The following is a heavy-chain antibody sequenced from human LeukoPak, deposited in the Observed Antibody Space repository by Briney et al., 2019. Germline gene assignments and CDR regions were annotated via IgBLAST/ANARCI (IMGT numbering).Heavy chain of an antibody. V-gene: IGHV4-39*07. J-gene: IGHJ4*02. CDR3: ARAGLLWFGELRAGSYFDY. CDR1: GGSISSSSYY. D-gene: IGHD3-10*01. Sequence: SETLSLTCTVSGGSISSSSYYWGWIRQPPGKGMEWIGSIYYSGSTNYNPSLKSRVTISVDTSKNQFSLKLSSVTAADTAVYYCARAGLLWFGELRAGSYFDYWGQGTLVTVSS. CDR2: IYYSGST.